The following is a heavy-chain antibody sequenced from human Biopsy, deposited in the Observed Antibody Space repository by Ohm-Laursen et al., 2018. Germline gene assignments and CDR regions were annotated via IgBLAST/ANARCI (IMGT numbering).Heavy chain of an antibody. D-gene: IGHD6-13*01. Sequence: TQTLTLTCSFSGFSLSARGMRVSWIRQAPGRALEWLARVDWDDYKDYSASLQTKLSISKDTSNDQMVLTVNNVDPADTATYYCARTPILIVSAGLVYRHRRHLQGMDVWGQGIAVTVS. CDR3: ARTPILIVSAGLVYRHRRHLQGMDV. CDR2: VDWDDYK. CDR1: GFSLSARGMR. J-gene: IGHJ6*02. V-gene: IGHV2-70*04.